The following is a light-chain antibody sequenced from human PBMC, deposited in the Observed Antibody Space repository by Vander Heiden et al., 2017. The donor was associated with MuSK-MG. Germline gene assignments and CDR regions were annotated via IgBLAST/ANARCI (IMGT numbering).Light chain of an antibody. Sequence: EIVLTQSPGTLSLSPGERVTLSCRASQSVSGNSLAWYQLKPGQAPRRLIYDASSRATGIPDRFSGSGSGTDFTLTISRLEPEDFAVYYCQQYGSSPRTFGQGTKVEIK. V-gene: IGKV3-20*01. CDR3: QQYGSSPRT. J-gene: IGKJ1*01. CDR1: QSVSGNS. CDR2: DAS.